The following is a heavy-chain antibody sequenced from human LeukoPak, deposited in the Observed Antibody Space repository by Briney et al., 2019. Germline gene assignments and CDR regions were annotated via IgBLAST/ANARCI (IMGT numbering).Heavy chain of an antibody. D-gene: IGHD3-10*01. Sequence: GGSLRLSCAASGFTFSSYGMHWVRQAPGKGLEWVAVISYDGSNKYYADSVKGRFTISRDNAKNSLYLQMNSLRAEDTAVYYCAKNGGPHGMDVWGQGTTITVSS. CDR3: AKNGGPHGMDV. CDR1: GFTFSSYG. V-gene: IGHV3-30*18. J-gene: IGHJ6*02. CDR2: ISYDGSNK.